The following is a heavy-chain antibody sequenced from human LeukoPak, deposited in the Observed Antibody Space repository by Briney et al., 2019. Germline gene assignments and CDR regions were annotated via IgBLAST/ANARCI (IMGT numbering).Heavy chain of an antibody. V-gene: IGHV1-46*01. CDR1: GYSFTDYD. D-gene: IGHD3-16*01. CDR2: INPSGGST. Sequence: GASVKVSCKASGYSFTDYDINWVRQAPGQGLEWMGIINPSGGSTSYAQKFQGRVTMTRDMSTSTVYMELSSLRSEDTAVYYCARGSNTFDIWGQGTMVTVSS. CDR3: ARGSNTFDI. J-gene: IGHJ3*02.